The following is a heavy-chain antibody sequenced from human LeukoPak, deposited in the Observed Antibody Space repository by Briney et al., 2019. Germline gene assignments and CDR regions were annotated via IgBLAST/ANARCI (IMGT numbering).Heavy chain of an antibody. V-gene: IGHV3-23*01. Sequence: GGSLRISCAAFGLTFSGYALTWDRQAPGKGLEWVSTVTGSGDATYYADSVKGRFTISRDNSQNMLYLQMNSLRAEDTARYYCAKDLATAARPVFDYWGRGTLVTVSS. CDR1: GLTFSGYA. CDR3: AKDLATAARPVFDY. J-gene: IGHJ4*02. CDR2: VTGSGDAT. D-gene: IGHD6-6*01.